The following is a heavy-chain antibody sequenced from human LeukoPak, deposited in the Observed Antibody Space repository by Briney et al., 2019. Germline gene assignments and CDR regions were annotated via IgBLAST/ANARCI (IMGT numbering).Heavy chain of an antibody. Sequence: PSETLSLTCTVSGGSVSSYYWSWMRQSPGKGREWIGYVYYSGSTNYNPALKSRVTISLDTSENQFSLKLSSVTAADTAVYYCAREANSPTARYWYFDLWGRGTQVTVSS. V-gene: IGHV4-59*02. J-gene: IGHJ2*01. CDR1: GGSVSSYY. CDR3: AREANSPTARYWYFDL. CDR2: VYYSGST. D-gene: IGHD2-21*01.